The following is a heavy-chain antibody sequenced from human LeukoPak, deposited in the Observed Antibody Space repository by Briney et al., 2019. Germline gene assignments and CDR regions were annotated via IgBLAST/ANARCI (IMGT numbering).Heavy chain of an antibody. Sequence: GGSLRLACAASGITFSSYEMNWVRQAPGKGLEWVSYISSSASTIYYADSVKGRFTISRDNAKNSLYLQMNSLRAEDTAVYYCARDRSPGNFDYWGQGTLVTVSS. CDR2: ISSSASTI. V-gene: IGHV3-48*03. CDR1: GITFSSYE. CDR3: ARDRSPGNFDY. J-gene: IGHJ4*02.